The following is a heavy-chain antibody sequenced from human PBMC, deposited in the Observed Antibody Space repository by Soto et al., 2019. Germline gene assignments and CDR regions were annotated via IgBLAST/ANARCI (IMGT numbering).Heavy chain of an antibody. J-gene: IGHJ5*02. D-gene: IGHD3-16*02. V-gene: IGHV4-34*01. CDR2: INHSGST. Sequence: SETLSLTCAVYGGSFSGYYWSWIRQPPGKGLEWIGEINHSGSTNYNPPLKSRVTISVDTSKNQFSLKLSSVTAADTAVYYCARGRNYDYVWGSYRYNVDAHTSYNWFDPWGQGTLVTVS. CDR3: ARGRNYDYVWGSYRYNVDAHTSYNWFDP. CDR1: GGSFSGYY.